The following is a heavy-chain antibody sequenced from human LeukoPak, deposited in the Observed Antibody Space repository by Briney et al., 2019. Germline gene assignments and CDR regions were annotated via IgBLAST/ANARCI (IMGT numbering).Heavy chain of an antibody. CDR2: IIPIFGTA. CDR3: ARGRFRLGYFDY. CDR1: GGTFSSYA. J-gene: IGHJ4*02. D-gene: IGHD3-10*01. V-gene: IGHV1-69*13. Sequence: ASVKVSCEASGGTFSSYAISWVRQAPGQGLEWMGGIIPIFGTANYAQKFQGRVTITADESTSTAYMELSSLRSEDTAVYYCARGRFRLGYFDYWGQGTLVTVSS.